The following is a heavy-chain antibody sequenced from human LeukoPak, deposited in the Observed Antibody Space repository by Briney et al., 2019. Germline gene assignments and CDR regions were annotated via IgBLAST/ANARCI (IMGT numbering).Heavy chain of an antibody. D-gene: IGHD3-10*01. J-gene: IGHJ4*02. CDR2: IYTSGCT. Sequence: SETLSLTCTVSGGSISSGSYYWSWIRQPAGKGLEWIGRIYTSGCTNYNPSLKSRVTISVDTSKNQFSLKLSSVTAADTAVYYCARAAYGSGSYYRAFDYWGQGTLVTVSS. V-gene: IGHV4-61*02. CDR1: GGSISSGSYY. CDR3: ARAAYGSGSYYRAFDY.